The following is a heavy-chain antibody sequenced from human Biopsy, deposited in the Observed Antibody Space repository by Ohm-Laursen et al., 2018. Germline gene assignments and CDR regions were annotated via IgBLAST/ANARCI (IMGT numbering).Heavy chain of an antibody. D-gene: IGHD1-26*01. V-gene: IGHV3-30*03. J-gene: IGHJ6*02. CDR3: ARDPIVGSKADGMDV. Sequence: SLRLSCAASGFSFNSYGMHWVRQDPGKGLEWVAFISYDGSKKYYGDSVKGRFTISRDNSKNTLYLQMGSLRAADTAVYYCARDPIVGSKADGMDVWGQGTTVTVSS. CDR1: GFSFNSYG. CDR2: ISYDGSKK.